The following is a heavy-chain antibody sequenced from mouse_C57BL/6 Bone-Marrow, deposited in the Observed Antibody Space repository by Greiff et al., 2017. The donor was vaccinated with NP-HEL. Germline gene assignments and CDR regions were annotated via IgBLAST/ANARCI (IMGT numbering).Heavy chain of an antibody. J-gene: IGHJ2*01. D-gene: IGHD1-1*01. V-gene: IGHV15-2*01. CDR3: ARPGYDYGSNLYYFDY. Sequence: QVQLQQSGSELRSPGSSVKLSCKDFDSEVFPIAYMCWVRQKPGHGFEWIGGILPSIGRTIYGEKFEDKATLDADTLSNTAYLELNSLTSEDSAIYYCARPGYDYGSNLYYFDYWGQGTTLTVSS. CDR2: ILPSIGRT. CDR1: DSEVFPIAY.